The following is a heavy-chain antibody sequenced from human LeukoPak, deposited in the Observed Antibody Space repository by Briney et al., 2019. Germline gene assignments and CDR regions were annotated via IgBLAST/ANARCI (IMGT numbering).Heavy chain of an antibody. Sequence: GGSLRLSCAASGFTFSSYGMHWVRQAPGKGLEWAAVISYDGSNKYYADSVKGRFTISRDNSKNTLYLQMNSLRAEDTAVYYCAKEALYSSIDYWGQGTLVTVSS. J-gene: IGHJ4*02. CDR3: AKEALYSSIDY. D-gene: IGHD2-2*01. CDR2: ISYDGSNK. V-gene: IGHV3-30*18. CDR1: GFTFSSYG.